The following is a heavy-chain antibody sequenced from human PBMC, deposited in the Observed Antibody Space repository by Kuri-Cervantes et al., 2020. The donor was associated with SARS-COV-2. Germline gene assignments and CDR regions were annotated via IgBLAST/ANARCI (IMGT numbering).Heavy chain of an antibody. V-gene: IGHV5-10-1*01. D-gene: IGHD3-22*01. J-gene: IGHJ4*02. CDR1: GYSFTSYW. CDR2: IDPSDSYT. CDR3: ARLYYYDNWALIDY. Sequence: KVSCKGSGYSFTSYWISWVRQMPGKGLEWMGRIDPSDSYTNYSSSFQGHVTISADKSISTAYLQWSSLKASDTAMYYCARLYYYDNWALIDYWGQGTLVTVSS.